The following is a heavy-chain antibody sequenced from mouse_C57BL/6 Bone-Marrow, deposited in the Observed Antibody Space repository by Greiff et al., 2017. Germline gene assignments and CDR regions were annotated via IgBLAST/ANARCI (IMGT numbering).Heavy chain of an antibody. CDR2: IDPENGDT. J-gene: IGHJ3*01. V-gene: IGHV14-4*01. Sequence: EVQLQQSGAELVRPGASVKLSCTASGFNIKDDYMHWVKQRPEQGLEWIGWIDPENGDTEYASKFQGKATITADTSSNTAYQQLSSLTSEDTAVYYCTTSDSPWFAYWGQGTLGTVSA. CDR3: TTSDSPWFAY. CDR1: GFNIKDDY. D-gene: IGHD2-12*01.